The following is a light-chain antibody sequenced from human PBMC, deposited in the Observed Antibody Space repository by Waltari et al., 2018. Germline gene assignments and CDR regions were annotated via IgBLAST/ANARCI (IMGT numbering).Light chain of an antibody. V-gene: IGKV1-8*01. CDR2: AAS. Sequence: AIRMTQSPSPLSASTGDRVPTTSPARQGISSYIAWYQHKTGKAPKLLIYAASTLQSGVPSRFSGSGSGTDFTLTISCLQSEDFATYYCQQYYSYPRTFGQGTRVEIK. J-gene: IGKJ1*01. CDR3: QQYYSYPRT. CDR1: QGISSY.